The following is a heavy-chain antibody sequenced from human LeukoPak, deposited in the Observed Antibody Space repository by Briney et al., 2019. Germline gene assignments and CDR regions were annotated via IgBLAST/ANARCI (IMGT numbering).Heavy chain of an antibody. J-gene: IGHJ4*02. CDR3: ARADSYYYGSGSYYNVLSL. CDR1: GGSISSGSYY. Sequence: SETLSLTCTVSGGSISSGSYYWSWIRQPAGKGLEWIGRIYTSGSTNYNPSLKSRVTISVDTSKNQFSLKLSSVTAADTAVYYCARADSYYYGSGSYYNVLSLWGQGTLVTVSS. D-gene: IGHD3-10*01. CDR2: IYTSGST. V-gene: IGHV4-61*02.